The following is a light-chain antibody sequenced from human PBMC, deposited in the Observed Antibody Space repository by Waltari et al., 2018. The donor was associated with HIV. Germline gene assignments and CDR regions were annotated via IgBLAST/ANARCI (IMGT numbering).Light chain of an antibody. CDR1: QGISNF. CDR2: TAS. J-gene: IGKJ5*01. V-gene: IGKV1-9*01. Sequence: DIQLTQSPLFLSASVGDRLTITCRASQGISNFLAWYQQNPGKAPKLLIHTASILQSGVPSRFSGSGSGTEFTLTISSLQPEDFATYYCQQRSDYPITFGQGTRLEIK. CDR3: QQRSDYPIT.